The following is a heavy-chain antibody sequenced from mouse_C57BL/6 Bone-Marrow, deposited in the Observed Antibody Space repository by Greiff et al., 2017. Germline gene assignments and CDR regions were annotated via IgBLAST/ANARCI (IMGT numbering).Heavy chain of an antibody. Sequence: QVHVKQSGPELVKPGASVKISCKASGYTFTDYYINWVKQRPGQGLEWIGWIFPGSGSTYYNEKFKGKATLTVDKSSSTAYMLLSSLTSEDSAVYFCARSGGSSLAWFAYWGQGTLVTVSA. J-gene: IGHJ3*01. CDR1: GYTFTDYY. V-gene: IGHV1-75*01. D-gene: IGHD1-1*01. CDR2: IFPGSGST. CDR3: ARSGGSSLAWFAY.